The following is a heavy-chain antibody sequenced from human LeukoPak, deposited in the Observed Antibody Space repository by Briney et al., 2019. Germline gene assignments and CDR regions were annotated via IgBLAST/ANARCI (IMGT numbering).Heavy chain of an antibody. Sequence: GRSLRLSCAASGFTFSTYWMSWVRQAPGKGLEWVANIKEGGSEKYYGDSVKGRFTISRDNAKNSLYLQMNSLRAEDTAVYYCARDSSGYQWGQGTLVTVSS. D-gene: IGHD3-22*01. J-gene: IGHJ4*02. V-gene: IGHV3-7*01. CDR3: ARDSSGYQ. CDR1: GFTFSTYW. CDR2: IKEGGSEK.